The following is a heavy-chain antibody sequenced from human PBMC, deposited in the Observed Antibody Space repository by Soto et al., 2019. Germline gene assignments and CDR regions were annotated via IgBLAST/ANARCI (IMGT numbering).Heavy chain of an antibody. V-gene: IGHV4-34*01. D-gene: IGHD3-16*01. CDR1: CGSFRGYF. CDR3: QGGDF. Sequence: PSETLSLTCAVSCGSFRGYFWSWIRQSPDKGLEWIGEINDSGSTYYNPSFKSRLTISVDTSKGQISLTLTSVTAADSAVYYCQGGDFWGQGTRVTVSS. J-gene: IGHJ4*02. CDR2: INDSGST.